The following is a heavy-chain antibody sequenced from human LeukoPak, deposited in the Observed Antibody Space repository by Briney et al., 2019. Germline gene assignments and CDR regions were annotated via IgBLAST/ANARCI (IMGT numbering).Heavy chain of an antibody. V-gene: IGHV4-59*12. CDR3: ARDETHFYGSGSSNWFDP. D-gene: IGHD3-10*01. CDR2: IYYSGAT. CDR1: GGSISGYY. Sequence: PSETLSLTCSVSGGSISGYYWSWIRQPPGKGPEWIGYIYYSGATIYNPSLKSRLTISLDTSKNQFSLNLSSVTAADTAVYYCARDETHFYGSGSSNWFDPWGQGILVTVSS. J-gene: IGHJ5*02.